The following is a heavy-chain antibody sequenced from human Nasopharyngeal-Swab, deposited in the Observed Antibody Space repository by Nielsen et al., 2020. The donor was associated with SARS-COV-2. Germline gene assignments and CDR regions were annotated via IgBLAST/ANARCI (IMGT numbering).Heavy chain of an antibody. D-gene: IGHD6-19*01. CDR3: ARADSSGWFFSD. V-gene: IGHV3-48*03. J-gene: IGHJ4*02. CDR2: ISSSDSTT. Sequence: WIRQPPGKGLEWVSCISSSDSTTYYADSVKGRFTISRDNAKNSLYLQMNSLRVEDTGVYYCARADSSGWFFSDWGRGTLVTVSS.